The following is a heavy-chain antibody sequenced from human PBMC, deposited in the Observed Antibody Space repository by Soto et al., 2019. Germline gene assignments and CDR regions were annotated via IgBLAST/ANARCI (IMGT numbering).Heavy chain of an antibody. CDR2: IYHSGST. Sequence: SETLSLTCAVSCGSISSGGYSWSWIRQPPGKGLEWIGYIYHSGSTYYSPSLKSRVTISVDRSKNQFSLKLSSVTAADTAVYYCARVRSLGTGTYYFDYWGQGTLVTVSS. D-gene: IGHD1-7*01. V-gene: IGHV4-30-2*01. CDR1: CGSISSGGYS. CDR3: ARVRSLGTGTYYFDY. J-gene: IGHJ4*02.